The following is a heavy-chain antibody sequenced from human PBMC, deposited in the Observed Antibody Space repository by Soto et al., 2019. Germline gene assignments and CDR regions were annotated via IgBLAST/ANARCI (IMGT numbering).Heavy chain of an antibody. V-gene: IGHV4-59*01. Sequence: SETLSLTXNVSGGSISGYYWSWIRQPPGKGLEYIGYIYYRGSTNYNPSLESRVTMSVDTSRNQFSLKVNPVTAADTAVYYCARQQLLPFYYALDVWGQGTTVTVSS. CDR1: GGSISGYY. J-gene: IGHJ6*02. CDR3: ARQQLLPFYYALDV. D-gene: IGHD6-13*01. CDR2: IYYRGST.